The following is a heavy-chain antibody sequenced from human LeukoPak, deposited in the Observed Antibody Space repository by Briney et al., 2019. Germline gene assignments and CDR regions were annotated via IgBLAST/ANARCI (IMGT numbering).Heavy chain of an antibody. D-gene: IGHD5-18*01. Sequence: ASVKVSCKASGGTFSSYAISCVRQAPGQGLEWMGRIIPILGIANYAQKFQGRVTITADKSTSTAYMELSSPRSEDTAVYYCARVDTAMVIDYWGQGTLVTVSS. CDR2: IIPILGIA. V-gene: IGHV1-69*04. CDR1: GGTFSSYA. CDR3: ARVDTAMVIDY. J-gene: IGHJ4*02.